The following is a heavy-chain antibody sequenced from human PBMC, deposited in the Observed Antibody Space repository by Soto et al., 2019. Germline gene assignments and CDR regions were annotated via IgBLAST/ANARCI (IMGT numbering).Heavy chain of an antibody. D-gene: IGHD3-9*01. CDR3: ARVARYYDILTGYSLPVFFDY. V-gene: IGHV4-34*01. Sequence: KTSETLSLTCAVYVGSFSGYYWSWIRQPPGKGLEWIGEINHSGSTNYNPSLKSRVTISVDTSKNQFSLKLSSVTAAATAVYYCARVARYYDILTGYSLPVFFDYWGQGTLVTVSS. J-gene: IGHJ4*02. CDR2: INHSGST. CDR1: VGSFSGYY.